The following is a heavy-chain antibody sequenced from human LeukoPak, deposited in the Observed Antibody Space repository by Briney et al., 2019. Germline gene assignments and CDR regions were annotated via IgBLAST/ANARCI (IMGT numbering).Heavy chain of an antibody. D-gene: IGHD3-10*01. V-gene: IGHV3-30*02. CDR2: IWYGGSNE. J-gene: IGHJ6*02. Sequence: GGSLRLSCAVSGLTFSNYGMHWVRQAPGKGLEWVAVIWYGGSNEYYADSVKGRFTISRDNSKNTLYLQMNSLRAEDTAVYYSAKDRTVWFGDLYSPSYYYYGMDVWGQGTTVTVSS. CDR3: AKDRTVWFGDLYSPSYYYYGMDV. CDR1: GLTFSNYG.